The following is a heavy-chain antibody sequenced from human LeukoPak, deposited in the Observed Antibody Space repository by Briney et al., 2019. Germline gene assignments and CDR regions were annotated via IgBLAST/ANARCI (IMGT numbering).Heavy chain of an antibody. D-gene: IGHD6-19*01. CDR1: GFTFSSYS. CDR3: ARDPSSGLFDY. Sequence: NPGGSLRLSCAASGFTFSSYSMNWVRQAPGKWLEWVSSISSSSSYIYYADSVKGRFTISRDNAKNSLYLQMNSLRAEDTAVYYCARDPSSGLFDYWGQGTLVTASS. V-gene: IGHV3-21*01. J-gene: IGHJ4*02. CDR2: ISSSSSYI.